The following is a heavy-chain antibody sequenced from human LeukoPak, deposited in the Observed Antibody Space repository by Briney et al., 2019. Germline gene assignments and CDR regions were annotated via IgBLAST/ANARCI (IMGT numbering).Heavy chain of an antibody. CDR3: ARDPNDILTGRMDV. J-gene: IGHJ6*02. D-gene: IGHD3-9*01. V-gene: IGHV1-18*01. Sequence: ASVNVSCKASGYTFTSYGISWVRQAPGQGLEWMGWISAYNGNTNYAQKLQGRVTMTTDTSTSTAYMELRSLRSDDTAVYYCARDPNDILTGRMDVWGQGTTVTVSS. CDR1: GYTFTSYG. CDR2: ISAYNGNT.